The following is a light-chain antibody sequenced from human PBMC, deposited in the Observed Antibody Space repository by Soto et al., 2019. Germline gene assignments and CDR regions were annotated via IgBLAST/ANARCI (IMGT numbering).Light chain of an antibody. Sequence: DIQMTQSPSSLSASLGDRVTLTCRASQSITTSLNWYQQTPGKAPKLLIYSASTLHSGVPSRFSGSGSGTEFTLTISSLQPDDFATYYCQQYSSSSEWTFGQGTKVDIK. CDR2: SAS. CDR1: QSITTS. CDR3: QQYSSSSEWT. J-gene: IGKJ1*01. V-gene: IGKV1-39*01.